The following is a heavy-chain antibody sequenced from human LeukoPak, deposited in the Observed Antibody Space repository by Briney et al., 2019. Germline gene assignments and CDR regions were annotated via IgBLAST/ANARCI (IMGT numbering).Heavy chain of an antibody. CDR1: GGSISSDY. CDR2: IYYSGST. V-gene: IGHV4-59*08. D-gene: IGHD6-19*01. CDR3: ARVAGFYCFDY. J-gene: IGHJ4*02. Sequence: PSETLSLTCTVSGGSISSDYWTWIRQPPGKGLEWIGSIYYSGSTNYNPSLKSRVTILVDKSKNQFSLKLSSVTAADTAVYYCARVAGFYCFDYWGQGTLVTVSS.